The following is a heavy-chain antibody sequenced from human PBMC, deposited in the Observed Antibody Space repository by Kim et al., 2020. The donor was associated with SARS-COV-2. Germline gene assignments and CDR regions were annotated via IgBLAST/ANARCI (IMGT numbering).Heavy chain of an antibody. D-gene: IGHD4-17*01. V-gene: IGHV1-3*01. J-gene: IGHJ4*02. CDR2: GTT. CDR3: ARNTVTSIDY. Sequence: GTTKYSQKFQGRVTITRDASASTAYMELSSLRSEDTAVYYCARNTVTSIDYWGQGTLVTVSS.